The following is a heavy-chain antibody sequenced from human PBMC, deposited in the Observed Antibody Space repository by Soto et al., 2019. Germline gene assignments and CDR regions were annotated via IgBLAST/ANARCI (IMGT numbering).Heavy chain of an antibody. Sequence: GESLKISCAASGFTFSDYYMSWIRQAPGKGLEWVSYISSSGSTIYYADSVKGRFTISRDNAKNSLYLQMNSLRAEDTAVYYCAREPYYYDSSGYFDYWGQGTLVTVSS. CDR2: ISSSGSTI. CDR3: AREPYYYDSSGYFDY. CDR1: GFTFSDYY. V-gene: IGHV3-11*01. J-gene: IGHJ4*02. D-gene: IGHD3-22*01.